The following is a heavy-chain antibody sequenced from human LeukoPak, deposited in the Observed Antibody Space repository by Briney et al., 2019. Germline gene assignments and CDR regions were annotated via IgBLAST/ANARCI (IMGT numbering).Heavy chain of an antibody. Sequence: GGSLRLSCAASGFSFSSYWMAWVRQAPGKGLVCVSHIHSDGSGASYADSVKGRFTISRDNAKNTLYLQMNSLRADDTAVYYCARAAYNSGPDYWGQGTLVTVSS. V-gene: IGHV3-74*01. J-gene: IGHJ4*02. D-gene: IGHD6-19*01. CDR1: GFSFSSYW. CDR2: IHSDGSGA. CDR3: ARAAYNSGPDY.